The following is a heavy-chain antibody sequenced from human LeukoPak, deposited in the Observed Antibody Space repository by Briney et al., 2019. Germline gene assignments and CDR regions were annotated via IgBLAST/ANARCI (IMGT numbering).Heavy chain of an antibody. CDR2: INPDSGGT. V-gene: IGHV1-2*02. D-gene: IGHD3-16*02. CDR1: GYTFTGYY. Sequence: GASVKVSCKASGYTFTGYYMHWVRQAPGQGLEWMGWINPDSGGTNYAQKFQGRVTMTRDTSISTAYMELSRLRSDDTAVYYCARGDYVWGSYLLFDYWGQGTLVTVSS. CDR3: ARGDYVWGSYLLFDY. J-gene: IGHJ4*02.